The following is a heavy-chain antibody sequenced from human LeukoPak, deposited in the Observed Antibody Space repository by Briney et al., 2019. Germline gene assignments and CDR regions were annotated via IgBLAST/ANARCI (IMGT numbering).Heavy chain of an antibody. CDR3: ARVGSSSWVDY. D-gene: IGHD6-13*01. J-gene: IGHJ4*02. V-gene: IGHV4-30-4*01. Sequence: SETLSLTCTVSGGSISSGDYYWSWIRQPPGKGLEWIGYIYYSGSTYYNPSLKSRVTISLDTSKNQFSLKLSSVTAADTAVYYCARVGSSSWVDYWGQGTLVTVSS. CDR1: GGSISSGDYY. CDR2: IYYSGST.